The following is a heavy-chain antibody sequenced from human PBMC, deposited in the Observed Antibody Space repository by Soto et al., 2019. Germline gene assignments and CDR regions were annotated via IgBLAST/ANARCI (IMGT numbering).Heavy chain of an antibody. J-gene: IGHJ5*02. CDR1: GFTFSSYA. Sequence: EVQLLESGGGLVQRGGSLRLSCAASGFTFSSYAMGWVRQAPGKGLEWVSAISGSGGSTEYADSVKGRFTISRDNSKNTLSLQMNRLRAEDTAVYYCAKEGVGEDIVATINHWGQGTLVTVSS. CDR2: ISGSGGST. D-gene: IGHD5-12*01. CDR3: AKEGVGEDIVATINH. V-gene: IGHV3-23*01.